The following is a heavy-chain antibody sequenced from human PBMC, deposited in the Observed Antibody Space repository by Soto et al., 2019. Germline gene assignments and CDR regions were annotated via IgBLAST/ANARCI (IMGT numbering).Heavy chain of an antibody. CDR3: ARAGLGDIVVVPAAMPEEQQLVMNYYGMDV. CDR2: ISSSSSTI. V-gene: IGHV3-48*02. D-gene: IGHD2-2*01. Sequence: EVQLVESGGGLVQPGGSLRLSCAASGFTFSSYSMNWVRQAPGKGLEWVSYISSSSSTIYYADSVKGRFTISRDNGKNSLYLQMNSLRDEDTAVYYCARAGLGDIVVVPAAMPEEQQLVMNYYGMDVWGQGTTVTVSS. CDR1: GFTFSSYS. J-gene: IGHJ6*02.